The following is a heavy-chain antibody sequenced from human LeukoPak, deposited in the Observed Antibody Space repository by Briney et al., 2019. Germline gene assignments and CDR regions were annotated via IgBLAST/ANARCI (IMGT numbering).Heavy chain of an antibody. CDR2: INPSGGST. Sequence: ASVKVSCKASGYTFTSYYMHWVRQAPGQGLEWMGIINPSGGSTSYAQKFQGRVTMTRDTSTSTVYMELSSLRSEDTAVYYCARYYSNYVGGYYFDYWGQGTLVTVSS. V-gene: IGHV1-46*01. D-gene: IGHD4-11*01. CDR1: GYTFTSYY. J-gene: IGHJ4*02. CDR3: ARYYSNYVGGYYFDY.